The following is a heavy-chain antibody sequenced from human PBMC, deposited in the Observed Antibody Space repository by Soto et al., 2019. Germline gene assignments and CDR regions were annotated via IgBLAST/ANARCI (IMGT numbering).Heavy chain of an antibody. Sequence: PGGSLRLSCAASGFTVSSNYMSWVRQAPGKGLEWVSVIYSGGSTYYADSVKGRFTISRDNSKNTLYLQMNSLRAEDTAVYYCARDVESSGRLEYFQQWGQGTLVTVSS. CDR2: IYSGGST. J-gene: IGHJ1*01. V-gene: IGHV3-53*01. CDR3: ARDVESSGRLEYFQQ. D-gene: IGHD3-22*01. CDR1: GFTVSSNY.